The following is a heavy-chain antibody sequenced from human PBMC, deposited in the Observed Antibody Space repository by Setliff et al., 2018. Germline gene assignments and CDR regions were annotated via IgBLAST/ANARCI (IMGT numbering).Heavy chain of an antibody. CDR2: FDPEDGET. V-gene: IGHV1-24*01. Sequence: ASVKVSCKVSGYTLTELSRHWVRQAPGKGLEWMGGFDPEDGETIYAQKFQGRVTMTEDTSTDTAYMELSSLRSEDTAVYYCATVERVLRFLEWLSRAEYFQHWGQGTLVTVSS. D-gene: IGHD3-3*01. CDR1: GYTLTELS. J-gene: IGHJ1*01. CDR3: ATVERVLRFLEWLSRAEYFQH.